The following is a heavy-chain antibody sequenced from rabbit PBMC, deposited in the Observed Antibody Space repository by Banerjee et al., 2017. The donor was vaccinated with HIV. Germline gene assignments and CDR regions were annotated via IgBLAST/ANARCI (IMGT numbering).Heavy chain of an antibody. CDR1: GFSFSSGSD. CDR3: ARGTYSFGTDTLYYLHL. J-gene: IGHJ4*01. Sequence: QEQLEESGGGRVKPGASLTLTCTASGFSFSSGSDMCWVRQAPGKGLEWIACINVDSSARTYYASWAKGRFTISKTSSTTVTLQMTSLTAADTATYFCARGTYSFGTDTLYYLHLWGQGTLVTVS. CDR2: INVDSSART. V-gene: IGHV1S45*01. D-gene: IGHD7-1*01.